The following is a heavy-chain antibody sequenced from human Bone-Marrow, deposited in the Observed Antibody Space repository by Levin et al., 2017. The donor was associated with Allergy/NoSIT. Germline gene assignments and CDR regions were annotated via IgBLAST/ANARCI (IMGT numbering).Heavy chain of an antibody. D-gene: IGHD2-2*01. CDR1: GFPVSSNY. V-gene: IGHV3-66*01. Sequence: GESLKISCSASGFPVSSNYMTWVRQTPGKGLEWVSVIYRDGSTYYADSVRGRFTISRDHSKNALPLQMNNLRADYTAVYYCARDLGCSSDSCYTGAFDIWGQGTMVTVSS. CDR2: IYRDGST. J-gene: IGHJ3*02. CDR3: ARDLGCSSDSCYTGAFDI.